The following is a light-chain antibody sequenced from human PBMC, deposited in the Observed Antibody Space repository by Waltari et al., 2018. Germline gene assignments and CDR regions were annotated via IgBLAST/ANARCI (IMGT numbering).Light chain of an antibody. CDR3: QQRSAWPRT. V-gene: IGKV3-11*01. Sequence: IVLTQSPATLSLSPGGSATLSCRSSQSVITFLTWYQQKPGQAPRILSYDTSKRATGIPARFSGAGSGTDFTLTINSLEPEDFAIYYCQQRSAWPRTFGQGTKLEFK. CDR2: DTS. CDR1: QSVITF. J-gene: IGKJ2*01.